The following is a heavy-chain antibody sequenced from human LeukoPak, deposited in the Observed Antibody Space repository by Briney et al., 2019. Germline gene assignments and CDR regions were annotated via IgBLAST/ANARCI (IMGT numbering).Heavy chain of an antibody. D-gene: IGHD2-8*01. Sequence: GGSLRLSCAASGFTFNSYDMHWVRQAPGKGLEWVALISHDGTNKQYADSVKGRFTISRDNSKNTLYLQMNSLRAEDTAVYYCVKDGLMRFFGYWGQGTLVTVSS. CDR1: GFTFNSYD. CDR3: VKDGLMRFFGY. CDR2: ISHDGTNK. J-gene: IGHJ4*02. V-gene: IGHV3-30*18.